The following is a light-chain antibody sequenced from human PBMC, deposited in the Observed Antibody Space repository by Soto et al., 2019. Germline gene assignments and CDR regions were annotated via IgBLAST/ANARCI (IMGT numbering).Light chain of an antibody. CDR2: AAS. V-gene: IGKV3-15*01. J-gene: IGKJ1*01. CDR3: QQYENGPWT. CDR1: ETVSTN. Sequence: ERVVTQSPATLSVSPGEGATLSCRASETVSTNLAWYQQKPGQAPRLLIYAASTRATGVPARFSGSGSGTEFTLTISSLQSEDVAAYYCQQYENGPWTFGQGTKVDIK.